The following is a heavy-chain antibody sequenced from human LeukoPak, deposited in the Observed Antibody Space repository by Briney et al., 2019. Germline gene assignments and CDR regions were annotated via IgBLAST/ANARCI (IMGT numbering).Heavy chain of an antibody. CDR3: ARVGYYASGPFSYFDY. D-gene: IGHD3-10*01. CDR1: GFTFSSYA. J-gene: IGHJ4*02. CDR2: ISYDGSNK. Sequence: GGSLRLSCAASGFTFSSYAMHWVRQAPGKGLEWVAVISYDGSNKYYADSVKGRFTISRDNSKNTLYLQMNSLSVEDTAVYYCARVGYYASGPFSYFDYWGQGTLVTVSS. V-gene: IGHV3-30-3*01.